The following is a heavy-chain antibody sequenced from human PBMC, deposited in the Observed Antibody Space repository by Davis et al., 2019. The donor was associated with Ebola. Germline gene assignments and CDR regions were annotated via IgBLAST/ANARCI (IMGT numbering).Heavy chain of an antibody. D-gene: IGHD3/OR15-3a*01. V-gene: IGHV3-11*06. CDR2: ISSSSSYT. J-gene: IGHJ6*02. Sequence: PGGSLRLSCAASGFTFSDYYMSWIRQAPGKGLEWVSYISSSSSYTTYADSVKGRFTISRDNAKNSLYLQMNSLRAEDTAVYYCARRKGTGGMDVWGQGTTVTDSS. CDR3: ARRKGTGGMDV. CDR1: GFTFSDYY.